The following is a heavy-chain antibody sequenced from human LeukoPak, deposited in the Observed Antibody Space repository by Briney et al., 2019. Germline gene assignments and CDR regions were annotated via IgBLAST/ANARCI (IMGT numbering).Heavy chain of an antibody. V-gene: IGHV4-38-2*02. J-gene: IGHJ6*03. CDR3: ARHARRAAATRAYYYYYMDV. D-gene: IGHD2-2*01. Sequence: SETLSLTCIVSGYSISSDYFWGLVRQPPGKGLEWIGEINHSGSTNYNPSLKSRVTISVDTSKNQFSLKLSSVTAADTAVYYCARHARRAAATRAYYYYYMDVWGKGTTVTISS. CDR2: INHSGST. CDR1: GYSISSDYF.